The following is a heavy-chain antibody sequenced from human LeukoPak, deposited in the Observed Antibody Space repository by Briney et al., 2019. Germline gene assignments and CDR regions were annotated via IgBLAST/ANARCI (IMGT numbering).Heavy chain of an antibody. CDR2: ISSSSSYI. CDR3: ARIPATMVRGVIITYYGMDV. V-gene: IGHV3-21*01. Sequence: GGSLRLSCAASGFTFSSYSMNWVRQAPGKGLEWVSSISSSSSYIYYADSVKGRFTISRDNAKNSLYLQMNSLRAEDTAVYYCARIPATMVRGVIITYYGMDVWGQGTTVTVSS. J-gene: IGHJ6*02. CDR1: GFTFSSYS. D-gene: IGHD3-10*01.